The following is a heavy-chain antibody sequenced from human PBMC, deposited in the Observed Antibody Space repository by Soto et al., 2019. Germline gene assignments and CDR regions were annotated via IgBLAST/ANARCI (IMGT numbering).Heavy chain of an antibody. Sequence: ASVKVSCKASGYTFTTYGFNWVRQAPGQGLEWMGWISPYNGDTNYAQNFQGRVTLTADTSTSTAYMELRSLTSDDTAIYYCARTPRAQMIVLEAATRFDYWGQGTLVTVSS. D-gene: IGHD2-15*01. CDR1: GYTFTTYG. V-gene: IGHV1-18*04. J-gene: IGHJ4*02. CDR2: ISPYNGDT. CDR3: ARTPRAQMIVLEAATRFDY.